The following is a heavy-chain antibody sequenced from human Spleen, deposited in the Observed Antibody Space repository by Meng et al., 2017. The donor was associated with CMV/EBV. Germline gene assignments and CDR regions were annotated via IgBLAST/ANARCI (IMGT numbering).Heavy chain of an antibody. CDR3: VRVVPDYDFWSGYLYFVS. Sequence: GGSLRLSCAASGFTFSSYWMSWVRQAPGKGLEWVSSISAGSSRKAYPDSVRGRFTISRDNAENSLYLQMSSLRAEDTAVYYCVRVVPDYDFWSGYLYFVSWGQGTLVTVSS. V-gene: IGHV3-21*06. J-gene: IGHJ4*02. D-gene: IGHD3-3*01. CDR2: ISAGSSRK. CDR1: GFTFSSYW.